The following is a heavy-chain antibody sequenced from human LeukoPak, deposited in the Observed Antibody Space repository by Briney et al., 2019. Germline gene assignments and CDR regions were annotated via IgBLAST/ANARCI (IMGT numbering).Heavy chain of an antibody. CDR3: ARLLDYGNSGDPDTFDI. J-gene: IGHJ3*02. V-gene: IGHV4-59*01. Sequence: SETLSLTCTVSGGSISNNYWSWIRQPPGKGLEWIAFIHDTGRTRYNPSLQSRVTISRDTSKSHFSLKLSSLRAADTAVYYCARLLDYGNSGDPDTFDIWGQGTMVTVS. CDR1: GGSISNNY. CDR2: IHDTGRT. D-gene: IGHD3-22*01.